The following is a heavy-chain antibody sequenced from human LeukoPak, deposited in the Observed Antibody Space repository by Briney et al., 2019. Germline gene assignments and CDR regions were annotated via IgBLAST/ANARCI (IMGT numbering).Heavy chain of an antibody. V-gene: IGHV7-4-1*02. D-gene: IGHD4-11*01. CDR3: ARDNYGAEEGIGSSLVWLDP. CDR1: GYTFTTYA. J-gene: IGHJ5*02. Sequence: ASVKVSCTASGYTFTTYAINWVRQAPGQGLEWMGWIDTSTGKPTYAQGFTEQFVFSLDASVSTAYLQISSLKAEDTAVYYCARDNYGAEEGIGSSLVWLDPWGQGTRVTVSS. CDR2: IDTSTGKP.